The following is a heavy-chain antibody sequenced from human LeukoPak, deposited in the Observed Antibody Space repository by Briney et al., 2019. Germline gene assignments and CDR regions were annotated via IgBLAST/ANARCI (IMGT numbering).Heavy chain of an antibody. CDR3: ARVTEWEPDYFDY. V-gene: IGHV4-38-2*02. CDR2: IYLSGST. CDR1: GYSISSGYY. D-gene: IGHD1-26*01. Sequence: PSETLSLTCTVSGYSISSGYYWGWIRQPPGKGLEWIGSIYLSGSTYYNPSLKSRVTISVDTSKNQFSLKLSSVTAADTAVYYCARVTEWEPDYFDYWGQGTLVTVSS. J-gene: IGHJ4*02.